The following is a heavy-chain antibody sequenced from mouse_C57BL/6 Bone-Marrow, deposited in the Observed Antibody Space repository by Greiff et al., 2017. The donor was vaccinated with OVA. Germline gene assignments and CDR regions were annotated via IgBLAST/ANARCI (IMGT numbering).Heavy chain of an antibody. J-gene: IGHJ4*01. CDR1: GYTFTSYG. CDR2: IYPRSGNT. D-gene: IGHD2-3*01. CDR3: ARWGYYRAMDY. V-gene: IGHV1-81*01. Sequence: QVQLKQSGAELARPGASVKLSCKASGYTFTSYGISWVKQRTGQGLEWIGEIYPRSGNTYYNEKFKGKATLTADKSSSTAYMELRSLTSEDSAVYVWARWGYYRAMDYWGQGTSVTVSS.